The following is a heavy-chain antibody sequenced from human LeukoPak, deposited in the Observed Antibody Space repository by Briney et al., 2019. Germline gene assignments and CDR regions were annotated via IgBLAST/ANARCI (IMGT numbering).Heavy chain of an antibody. J-gene: IGHJ4*02. CDR1: GGSISSYY. D-gene: IGHD2-8*01. CDR2: IYYSGST. V-gene: IGHV4-59*01. CDR3: ARGGPLLLVPDY. Sequence: SETLSLTCTVSGGSISSYYWSWIRQPPGKGLEWIGYIYYSGSTNYNPSLKSRATISVDTSKNQFSLKLSSVTAADTAVYYCARGGPLLLVPDYWGQGTLVTVSS.